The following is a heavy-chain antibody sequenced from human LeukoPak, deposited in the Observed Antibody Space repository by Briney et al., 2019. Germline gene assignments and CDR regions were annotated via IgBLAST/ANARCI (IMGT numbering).Heavy chain of an antibody. CDR2: ISAYNGNT. Sequence: ASVKVSCEASGYTFTNYGVSWVRQAPGQGLEWMGWISAYNGNTDYAQKLQGRVTMTTDTSTSTAYMELRSLRSDDTAVYYCARVLAYCSSTSCHDYWGQGTLVTVYS. D-gene: IGHD2-2*01. CDR1: GYTFTNYG. V-gene: IGHV1-18*01. J-gene: IGHJ4*02. CDR3: ARVLAYCSSTSCHDY.